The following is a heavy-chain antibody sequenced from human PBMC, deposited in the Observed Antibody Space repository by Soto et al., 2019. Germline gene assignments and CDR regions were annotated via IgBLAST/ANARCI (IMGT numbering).Heavy chain of an antibody. CDR2: ISYDGSNK. CDR3: AKDLQVLMVYAIHYYYYYGMGV. CDR1: GFTFSSYG. Sequence: PGGSLRLSCAASGFTFSSYGMHWVRQAPGKGLEWVAVISYDGSNKYYADSVKGRFTISRDNSKNTLYLQMNSLRAEDTAVYYCAKDLQVLMVYAIHYYYYYGMGVWGQGTTVTVSS. J-gene: IGHJ6*02. D-gene: IGHD2-8*01. V-gene: IGHV3-30*18.